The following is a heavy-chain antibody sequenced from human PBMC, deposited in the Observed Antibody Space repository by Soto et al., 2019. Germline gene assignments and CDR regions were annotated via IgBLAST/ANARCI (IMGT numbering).Heavy chain of an antibody. CDR2: IYYSGST. Sequence: PSETLSLTCTFSGGSISSGDYYCSWIRQVPGKGLEWIGYIYYSGSTYYNPSLKSRVAMSVDTSKNQFSLKMRSVTAADTAIYYCAREGRLAAAGRFDYWCQATLVIVSS. V-gene: IGHV4-31*03. CDR3: AREGRLAAAGRFDY. D-gene: IGHD6-13*01. J-gene: IGHJ4*02. CDR1: GGSISSGDYY.